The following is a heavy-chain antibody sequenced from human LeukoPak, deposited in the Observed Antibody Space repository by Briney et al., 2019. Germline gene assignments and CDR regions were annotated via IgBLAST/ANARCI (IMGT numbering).Heavy chain of an antibody. CDR3: ARPSYYYDKDAFDI. CDR1: GGSISSYY. Sequence: SETLSLTCTVSGGSISSYYWSWIRQPPGKGLEWIGYIYYSGSTNYNPSLKGRVTISVDTSKNQFSLKLSSVTAADTAVYYCARPSYYYDKDAFDIWGQGTMVTVSS. V-gene: IGHV4-59*08. J-gene: IGHJ3*02. CDR2: IYYSGST. D-gene: IGHD3-22*01.